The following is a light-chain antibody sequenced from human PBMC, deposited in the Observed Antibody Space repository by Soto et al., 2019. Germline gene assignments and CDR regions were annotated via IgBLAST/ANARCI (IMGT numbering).Light chain of an antibody. J-gene: IGLJ3*02. Sequence: QAVVTQEPSLTVSPGGTVTLTCASSTGAVTSGYYPNWFQQKPGQAPRALIYSTSSKYSWTPARFSGSLLGGKAALTVSGVQPEDEAEYYCLLNYGGAHHFVFGGGTKLTVL. CDR1: TGAVTSGYY. CDR3: LLNYGGAHHFV. CDR2: STS. V-gene: IGLV7-43*01.